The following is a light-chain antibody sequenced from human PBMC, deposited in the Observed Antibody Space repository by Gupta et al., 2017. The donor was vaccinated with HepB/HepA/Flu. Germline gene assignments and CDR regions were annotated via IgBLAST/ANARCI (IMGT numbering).Light chain of an antibody. CDR1: QDISNY. V-gene: IGKV1-33*01. CDR3: QQYDNLQRT. Sequence: DIPMTQSPHSLSASVGDRVTITCQASQDISNYLNWYQQKPGKAPKLLIYDASNLETGVPSRFSGSGSGTDFTFTISSLQPEDIATYYCQQYDNLQRTFGGGTKVEIK. J-gene: IGKJ4*01. CDR2: DAS.